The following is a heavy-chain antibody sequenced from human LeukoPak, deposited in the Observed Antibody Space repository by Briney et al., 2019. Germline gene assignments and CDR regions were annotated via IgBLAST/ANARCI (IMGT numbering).Heavy chain of an antibody. CDR1: GFSFSTYW. D-gene: IGHD6-19*01. CDR3: AREDSSGTYS. Sequence: PGGSLRLSYETSGFSFSTYWMSWARQAPGKGLEWISSISSSSSYIYYAGSVKGRFTISRDNAKNSLYLQMNSLRAEDTAVYYCAREDSSGTYSWGQGILVTVSS. J-gene: IGHJ4*02. CDR2: ISSSSSYI. V-gene: IGHV3-21*01.